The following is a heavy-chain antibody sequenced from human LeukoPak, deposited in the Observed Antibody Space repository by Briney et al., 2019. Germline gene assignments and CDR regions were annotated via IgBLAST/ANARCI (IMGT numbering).Heavy chain of an antibody. D-gene: IGHD4-11*01. CDR3: VRGDSNYYFDY. Sequence: ASVKVSCKASGYTFTSYYMHWVRQAPGQGLEWMGTINPGGGSTSYAQKFQGRVTMTRDTSTSTVYMELSSLRSEDTAVYYCVRGDSNYYFDYWGQGTLVTVSS. CDR2: INPGGGST. CDR1: GYTFTSYY. V-gene: IGHV1-46*03. J-gene: IGHJ4*02.